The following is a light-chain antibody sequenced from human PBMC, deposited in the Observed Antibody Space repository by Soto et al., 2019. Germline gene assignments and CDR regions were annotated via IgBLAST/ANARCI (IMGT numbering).Light chain of an antibody. Sequence: EIVMTQSPATLSVSPGEIATLSCRSIQSVSSNLAWYQQKPGQAPRLLIYGASTRATGIPARFSGSGSGTEFTITISSLQSEDYAVYYCHQYNNWSPWTFGQGTKVDIK. V-gene: IGKV3-15*01. CDR3: HQYNNWSPWT. CDR1: QSVSSN. J-gene: IGKJ1*01. CDR2: GAS.